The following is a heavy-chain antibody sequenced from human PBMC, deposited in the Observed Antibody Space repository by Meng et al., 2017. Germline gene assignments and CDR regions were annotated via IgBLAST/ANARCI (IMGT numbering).Heavy chain of an antibody. V-gene: IGHV5-51*01. J-gene: IGHJ4*02. CDR1: GYRFTNYW. CDR2: IYHDDADT. Sequence: GESLKISCKGSGYRFTNYWIAWVRQTPGKGLEWMGIIYHDDADTRYSPSFQGQVTISADKSISTAYLQWSSLKASDTAIYYCARWLYGDYAGSDYWGQGTLVTVSS. D-gene: IGHD4-17*01. CDR3: ARWLYGDYAGSDY.